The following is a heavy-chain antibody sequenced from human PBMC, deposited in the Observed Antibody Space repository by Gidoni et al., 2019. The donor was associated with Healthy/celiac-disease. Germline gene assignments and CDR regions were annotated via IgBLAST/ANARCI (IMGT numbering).Heavy chain of an antibody. V-gene: IGHV3-30*18. J-gene: IGHJ3*02. Sequence: QVQLVESGGGVVQPGRSLRLSCAASGFTFSSYGMHWVRQAPGKGLEWVAVLSYDGSNKYYADSVKGRFTISRDNSKNTLYLQMNSLRAEDTAVYYCAKLAAAGTGDAFDIWGQGTMVTVSS. CDR2: LSYDGSNK. CDR3: AKLAAAGTGDAFDI. CDR1: GFTFSSYG. D-gene: IGHD6-13*01.